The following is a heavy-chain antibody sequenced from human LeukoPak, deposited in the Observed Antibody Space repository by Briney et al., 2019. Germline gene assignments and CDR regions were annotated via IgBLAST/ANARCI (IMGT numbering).Heavy chain of an antibody. V-gene: IGHV4-61*02. CDR3: ASRRGSVDY. Sequence: SETLSLTCTVSGVAINSGSHYWSWIRQSAGKGLEWIGRIYTSGTTNSNPSLKSRVTISVDTSKNQFSLKLSSVTAADTAVYYCASRRGSVDYWGQGTLVTVSS. J-gene: IGHJ4*02. CDR1: GVAINSGSHY. CDR2: IYTSGTT. D-gene: IGHD3-10*01.